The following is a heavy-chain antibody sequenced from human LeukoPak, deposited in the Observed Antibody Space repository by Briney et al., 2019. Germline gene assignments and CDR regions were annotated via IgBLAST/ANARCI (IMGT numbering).Heavy chain of an antibody. J-gene: IGHJ4*02. CDR2: INHSGST. Sequence: SQTLSLTCAVYGRSFSGFYWSWIRQPPGKGLEWIGEINHSGSTNYNPSLKSRVTISVDTSKNQFSLKLSSVTAADTAVYYCAREEGYDYVWGSYRPRGPFDYWGQGTLVTVSS. D-gene: IGHD3-16*02. CDR1: GRSFSGFY. V-gene: IGHV4-34*01. CDR3: AREEGYDYVWGSYRPRGPFDY.